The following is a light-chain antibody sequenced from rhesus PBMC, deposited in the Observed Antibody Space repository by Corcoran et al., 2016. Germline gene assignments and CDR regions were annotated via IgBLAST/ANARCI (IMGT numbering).Light chain of an antibody. Sequence: DIQMTQSPSSLSASVGDKVTTTCQASQSISSGLVWYPPKPGKAPKPLIDKASQLESGVPSRCSGNGSGTDFTLTINGLQPEDFPTYYWQQYDSAPWTFGQGAKVEIK. CDR2: KAS. CDR3: QQYDSAPWT. V-gene: IGKV1-16*01. CDR1: QSISSG. J-gene: IGKJ1*01.